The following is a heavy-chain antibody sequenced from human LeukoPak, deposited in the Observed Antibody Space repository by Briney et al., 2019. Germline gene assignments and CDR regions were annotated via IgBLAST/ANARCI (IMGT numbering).Heavy chain of an antibody. Sequence: PGGSLRLSCAASGFTFSSYWMSWVRQAPGKGLEWVANIKQDGSEKYYVDSVKGRFTISRDNAKNSLYLQMNSLRAEDTAVYYCVRDQGMVVTAILFDYWGQGTLVTVSS. D-gene: IGHD2-21*02. V-gene: IGHV3-7*01. CDR2: IKQDGSEK. J-gene: IGHJ4*02. CDR1: GFTFSSYW. CDR3: VRDQGMVVTAILFDY.